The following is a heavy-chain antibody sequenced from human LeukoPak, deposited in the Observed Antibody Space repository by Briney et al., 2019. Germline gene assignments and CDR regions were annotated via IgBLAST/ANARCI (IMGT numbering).Heavy chain of an antibody. CDR1: GYTFSSYA. D-gene: IGHD1-26*01. J-gene: IGHJ4*02. CDR2: INTKTGNP. CDR3: ARDSISGSYVHYDN. Sequence: WASVKVSCKASGYTFSSYAMNWVRQAPGQGLEWMGWINTKTGNPTYAQGFTGRFVFSLDTSVSTAYLQINSLKAEDTAVYYCARDSISGSYVHYDNWGQGTLVTVSS. V-gene: IGHV7-4-1*02.